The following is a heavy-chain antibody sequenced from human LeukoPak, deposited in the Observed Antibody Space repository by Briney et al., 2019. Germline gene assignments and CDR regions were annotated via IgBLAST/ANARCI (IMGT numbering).Heavy chain of an antibody. D-gene: IGHD3-10*01. Sequence: SSQTLSLTCAVSGGSISSGGYSWSWIRQPPGKGLEWIGYIYYSGSTYYNPSLKSRVTISVDTSKNQFSLKLSSVTAADTAVYYCARDQGRFGELQNNWFDPWGQGTLVTVSS. J-gene: IGHJ5*02. CDR2: IYYSGST. CDR1: GGSISSGGYS. CDR3: ARDQGRFGELQNNWFDP. V-gene: IGHV4-30-4*07.